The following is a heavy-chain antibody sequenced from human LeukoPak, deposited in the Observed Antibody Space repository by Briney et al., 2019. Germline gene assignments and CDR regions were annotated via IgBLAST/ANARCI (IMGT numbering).Heavy chain of an antibody. CDR1: GYTFTSYG. CDR2: ISAYNGNT. V-gene: IGHV1-18*01. Sequence: GASVKVSCKASGYTFTSYGISWVRQAPGQGLEWTGWISAYNGNTNYAQKLQGRVTMTTDTSTSTAYMELRSLRSDDTAVYYCARDYSGSYSWYYYYYYMDVWGKGTTVTVSS. D-gene: IGHD1-26*01. CDR3: ARDYSGSYSWYYYYYYMDV. J-gene: IGHJ6*03.